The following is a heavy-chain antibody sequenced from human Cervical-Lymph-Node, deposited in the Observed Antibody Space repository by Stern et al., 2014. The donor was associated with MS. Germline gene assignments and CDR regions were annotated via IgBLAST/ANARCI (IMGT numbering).Heavy chain of an antibody. CDR2: IYWDDHK. CDR3: THRFIRLGELSSPPIDS. Sequence: ESGPTLVKPTQTLTLTCTFSGFSLTTLGVGVGWIRPPPGKALEWLACIYWDDHKRYSPSLRSRLTITKDAFKNQVVLTLTNMDPMDTATYYCTHRFIRLGELSSPPIDSWGQGTLVTVSS. CDR1: GFSLTTLGVG. D-gene: IGHD3-16*02. V-gene: IGHV2-5*02. J-gene: IGHJ4*02.